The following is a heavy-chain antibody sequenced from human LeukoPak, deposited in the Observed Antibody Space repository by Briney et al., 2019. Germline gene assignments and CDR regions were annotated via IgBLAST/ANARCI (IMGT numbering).Heavy chain of an antibody. CDR3: TRGPTRQWLYYGMDV. J-gene: IGHJ6*02. CDR1: GFTFGDHA. CDR2: IRSKTYGGTT. Sequence: GGSLRLSCTASGFTFGDHAMSWVRQAPGKGLEWVGFIRSKTYGGTTEYAASVKGRFTISRDDSKSIAYLQMNSLKTEDTAVYYCTRGPTRQWLYYGMDVWGQGTTVTVSS. D-gene: IGHD6-19*01. V-gene: IGHV3-49*04.